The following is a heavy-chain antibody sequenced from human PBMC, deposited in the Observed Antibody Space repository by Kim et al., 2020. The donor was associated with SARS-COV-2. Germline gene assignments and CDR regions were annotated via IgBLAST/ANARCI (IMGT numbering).Heavy chain of an antibody. D-gene: IGHD3-3*01. CDR3: ARDRWSGYAFDY. CDR2: IIPIFGTA. CDR1: GGTFSSYA. V-gene: IGHV1-69*13. J-gene: IGHJ4*02. Sequence: SVKVSCKASGGTFSSYAISWVRQAPGQGLEWMGGIIPIFGTANYAQKFQGRVTITADESTSTAYMELSSLRSEDTAVYYCARDRWSGYAFDYWGQGTLVTVSS.